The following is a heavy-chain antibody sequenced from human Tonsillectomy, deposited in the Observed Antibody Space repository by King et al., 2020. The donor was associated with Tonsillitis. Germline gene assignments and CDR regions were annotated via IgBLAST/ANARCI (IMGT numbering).Heavy chain of an antibody. CDR2: INPNSGGT. CDR1: GYTFTGYY. J-gene: IGHJ5*02. CDR3: ARDPNVVPHNWFDP. V-gene: IGHV1-2*02. Sequence: VQLVESGAEVKKPGASVKVSCKASGYTFTGYYMHWVRQAPGQGLEWMGWINPNSGGTNYAQKFQDRVTMTRDTSISTAYMELSRLRSDDTAVYYCARDPNVVPHNWFDPWGQGTLVTVSS. D-gene: IGHD2-2*01.